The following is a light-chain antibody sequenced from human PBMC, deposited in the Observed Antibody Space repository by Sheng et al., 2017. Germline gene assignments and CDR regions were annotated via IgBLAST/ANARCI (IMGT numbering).Light chain of an antibody. CDR3: QHRSSWPLT. Sequence: VMTQSPATLYLSPGERATLSCRASQSVGNFLAWYQQKPGQAPRLLIYDVFNRATGIPARFSGSGSATDFTLTINSLEPEDFAVYYCQHRSSWPLTFGEGTKVEIK. CDR1: QSVGNF. CDR2: DVF. J-gene: IGKJ4*01. V-gene: IGKV3-11*01.